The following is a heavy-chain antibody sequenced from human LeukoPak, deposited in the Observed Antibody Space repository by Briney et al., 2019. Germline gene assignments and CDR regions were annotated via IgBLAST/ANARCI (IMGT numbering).Heavy chain of an antibody. CDR3: ARVLRYDFWSAYYFDY. V-gene: IGHV1-18*01. J-gene: IGHJ4*02. CDR1: GYTFNSYD. D-gene: IGHD3-3*01. CDR2: ISTYNGNT. Sequence: GASVTLTCKASGYTFNSYDISWVRQAPGQGLEWMAWISTYNGNTNYALKVQGRATMTTDTSTSTAYMELRSLRSDDTAVYYCARVLRYDFWSAYYFDYWGQGTLVTVSS.